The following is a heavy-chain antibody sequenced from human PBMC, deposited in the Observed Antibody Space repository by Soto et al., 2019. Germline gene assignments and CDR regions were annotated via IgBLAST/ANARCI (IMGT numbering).Heavy chain of an antibody. CDR3: ARDRRLGYCSGGSCYPPYYYYYMDV. J-gene: IGHJ6*03. D-gene: IGHD2-15*01. CDR2: IYYSGST. Sequence: SETLSLTCTVSGGSISSYYWSWIRQPPGKGLKWIGYIYYSGSTNYNPSLKSRVTISVDTSKNQFSLKLSSVTAADTAVYYCARDRRLGYCSGGSCYPPYYYYYMDVWGKGTTVTVSS. CDR1: GGSISSYY. V-gene: IGHV4-59*01.